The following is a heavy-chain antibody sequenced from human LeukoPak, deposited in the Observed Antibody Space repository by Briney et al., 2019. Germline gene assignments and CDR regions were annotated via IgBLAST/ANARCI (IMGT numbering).Heavy chain of an antibody. Sequence: GGSLRLSCVSSGFIFSNYWVDWVRQARGKGVEWVANIKQDGSETYYVDAVKPRSTTSRHNAGNSLSRQMNSLRDEDTAVYFCAGGTGWLIDHWGQGTLVAVSS. J-gene: IGHJ4*02. V-gene: IGHV3-7*04. CDR3: AGGTGWLIDH. CDR1: GFIFSNYW. D-gene: IGHD6-19*01. CDR2: IKQDGSET.